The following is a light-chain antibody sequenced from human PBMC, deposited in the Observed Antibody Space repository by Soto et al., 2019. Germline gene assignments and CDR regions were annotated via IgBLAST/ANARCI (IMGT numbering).Light chain of an antibody. CDR2: DAS. Sequence: EIVLTQSPATLSVSPGERATLSCRASHSAASAVAWYQQKPGQAPRLLNYDASTRATGIPARFSGGGSATEFTLTISSLQSEDFAVYSCQQYRDWPLTFGGGTKVDLK. CDR1: HSAASA. J-gene: IGKJ4*01. V-gene: IGKV3-15*01. CDR3: QQYRDWPLT.